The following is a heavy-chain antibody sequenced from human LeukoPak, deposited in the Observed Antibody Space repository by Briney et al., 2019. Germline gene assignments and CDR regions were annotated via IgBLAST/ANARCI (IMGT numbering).Heavy chain of an antibody. CDR3: AREQLWSSYHFDY. V-gene: IGHV4-4*07. Sequence: SETLSLTCTVSGGSISYYYWNWIRQPAGKGLEWIGRIYTSGRTYYNPSLKSRVTTSVDTSKNQFSLKLSSVSAADTAVYYCAREQLWSSYHFDYWGQGTLVTVSS. CDR1: GGSISYYY. D-gene: IGHD5-18*01. J-gene: IGHJ4*02. CDR2: IYTSGRT.